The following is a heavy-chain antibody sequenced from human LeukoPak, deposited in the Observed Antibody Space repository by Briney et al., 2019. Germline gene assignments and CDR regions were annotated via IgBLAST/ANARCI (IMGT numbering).Heavy chain of an antibody. J-gene: IGHJ3*02. Sequence: GGSLRLSCAASGFTFSSYSMNWVRQAPGKGLEWVSSISSSSSYIYYADSVKGRFTISRDNAKNSLYPQMNSLRAEDTAVYYCARAHTRYLDAFDIWGQGTMVTVSS. CDR1: GFTFSSYS. D-gene: IGHD3-9*01. CDR3: ARAHTRYLDAFDI. CDR2: ISSSSSYI. V-gene: IGHV3-21*01.